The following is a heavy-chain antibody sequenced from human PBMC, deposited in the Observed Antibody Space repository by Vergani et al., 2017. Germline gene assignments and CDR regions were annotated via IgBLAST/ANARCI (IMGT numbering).Heavy chain of an antibody. CDR1: GGSISSGSYY. D-gene: IGHD1-14*01. CDR2: VYTTGST. V-gene: IGHV4-61*02. Sequence: QVQLQESGPGLVRPSQTLSLTCTVSGGSISSGSYYWSWFRQPAGKGLEWIGRVYTTGSTNYNPSLKSRVTMSVDTSKNHFSLKLSSVTAADTAVYFCARAGGRTSSYFYYYMDIWGKGTTVTVSS. CDR3: ARAGGRTSSYFYYYMDI. J-gene: IGHJ6*03.